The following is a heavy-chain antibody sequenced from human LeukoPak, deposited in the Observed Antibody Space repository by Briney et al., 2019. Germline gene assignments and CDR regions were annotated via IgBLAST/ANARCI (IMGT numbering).Heavy chain of an antibody. CDR3: ATTTIRLGF. V-gene: IGHV4-39*07. CDR1: GGSISSSSYY. J-gene: IGHJ4*02. CDR2: IYYSGST. D-gene: IGHD1-26*01. Sequence: SETLSLTCTVSGGSISSSSYYWGWIRQPPGKGLEWIGSIYYSGSTYYNPSLKSRVTISVDTSNNQFSLRLSSVTAADTAVYYCATTTIRLGFWGQGTLVTVSS.